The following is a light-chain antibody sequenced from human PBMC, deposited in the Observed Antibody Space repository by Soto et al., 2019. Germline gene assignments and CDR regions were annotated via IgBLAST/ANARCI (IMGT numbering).Light chain of an antibody. J-gene: IGLJ1*01. V-gene: IGLV1-44*01. CDR3: ATWDDSLHGYV. Sequence: QSVLTQPPSASGTPGQRVTISCSGSNSNIGSNKVNWYQQLPGTAPKLLIYTSNLRPSGVPGRFSGSKSGTSASLAISGLQSEDEADYYCATWDDSLHGYVFGTGTKVTVL. CDR2: TSN. CDR1: NSNIGSNK.